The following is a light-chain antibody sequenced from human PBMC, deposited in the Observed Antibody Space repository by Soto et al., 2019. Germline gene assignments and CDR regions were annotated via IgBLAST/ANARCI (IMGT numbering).Light chain of an antibody. CDR3: QQYGSSPRT. V-gene: IGKV3-20*01. Sequence: SPGTLSLSPGERATFSCRASQSVSSSYIAWYQQKRGQAPRRLIYGASIRATGIPDKFSGSGSGTDFTLTISRLEPEDFAVYYCQQYGSSPRTLGQGTKVDIK. CDR2: GAS. J-gene: IGKJ1*01. CDR1: QSVSSSY.